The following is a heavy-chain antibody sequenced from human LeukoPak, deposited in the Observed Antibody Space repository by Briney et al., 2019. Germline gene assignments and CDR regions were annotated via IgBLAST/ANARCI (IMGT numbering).Heavy chain of an antibody. J-gene: IGHJ4*02. CDR3: AKDQYGGNPQYYFDY. Sequence: PGGSLRLSCAASGFTFSSYAMSWVRQAPGKGLDWDSAISGSGGNTYYADSVKGRFTISRDNSKNTLYLQMNSLRAEDTAVYYCAKDQYGGNPQYYFDYWGQGTLVTVSS. CDR2: ISGSGGNT. V-gene: IGHV3-23*01. CDR1: GFTFSSYA. D-gene: IGHD4-23*01.